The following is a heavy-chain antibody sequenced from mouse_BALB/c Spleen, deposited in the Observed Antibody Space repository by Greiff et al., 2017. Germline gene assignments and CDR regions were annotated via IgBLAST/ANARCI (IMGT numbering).Heavy chain of an antibody. CDR1: GFTFSSYA. CDR3: ARGHDGYYFDY. Sequence: EVQVVESGGGLVKPGGSLKLSCAASGFTFSSYAMSWVRQTPEKRLEWVASISSGGSTYYPDSVKGRFTISRDNARNILYLQMSSLRSEDTAMYYCARGHDGYYFDYWGQGTTLTVSS. CDR2: ISSGGST. J-gene: IGHJ2*01. D-gene: IGHD2-3*01. V-gene: IGHV5-6-5*01.